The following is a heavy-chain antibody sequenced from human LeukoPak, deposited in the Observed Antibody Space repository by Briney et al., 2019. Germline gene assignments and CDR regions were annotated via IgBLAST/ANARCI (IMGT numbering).Heavy chain of an antibody. J-gene: IGHJ4*02. Sequence: PGGSLRLSCAASGFPFSRYGMHWVRQAPGKGLEWVARLVYDERNDYANSVKGRFTISRDNSKNTLYLQMDNLRVDDTAVYYCARDLSAAYDFWGQGILVTVSS. V-gene: IGHV3-33*01. CDR1: GFPFSRYG. CDR3: ARDLSAAYDF. CDR2: LVYDERN. D-gene: IGHD2-21*01.